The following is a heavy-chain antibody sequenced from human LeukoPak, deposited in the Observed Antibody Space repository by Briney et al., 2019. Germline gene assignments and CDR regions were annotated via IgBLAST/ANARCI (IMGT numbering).Heavy chain of an antibody. CDR3: ARRGMLTAIPFDI. CDR1: GNTFTTYY. CDR2: IKPSSGST. V-gene: IGHV1-46*01. D-gene: IGHD2-21*02. J-gene: IGHJ3*02. Sequence: TSVKVSCKASGNTFTTYYIHWVRQAPGQGLEYMGIIKPSSGSTHYAQKFRGRVTMTRDTSTSTVYMELSSLRAEDTAIYYCARRGMLTAIPFDIWGQGTVVTVSS.